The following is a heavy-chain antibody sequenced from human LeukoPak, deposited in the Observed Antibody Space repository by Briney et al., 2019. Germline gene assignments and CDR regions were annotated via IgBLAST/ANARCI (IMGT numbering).Heavy chain of an antibody. CDR1: GGSISSYY. V-gene: IGHV4-34*01. CDR2: INHSGST. CDR3: ARGDIAVAGTGGDYYYYYVMDV. Sequence: SETLSLTCTVSGGSISSYYWSWIRQPPGKGLEWIGEINHSGSTNYNPSLKSRVTISVDTSKNQFSLNLTSVTAADTAVYYCARGDIAVAGTGGDYYYYYVMDVWGQGTTVTVSS. J-gene: IGHJ6*02. D-gene: IGHD6-19*01.